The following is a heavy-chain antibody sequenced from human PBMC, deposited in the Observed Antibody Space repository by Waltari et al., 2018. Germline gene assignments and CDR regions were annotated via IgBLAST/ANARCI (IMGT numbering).Heavy chain of an antibody. CDR1: GFTFGDYA. J-gene: IGHJ5*02. D-gene: IGHD3-3*01. Sequence: EVQLVESGGGLVQPGRSLRLSCTASGFTFGDYAMSWFRQAPGKGLEWVGFIRSKAYGGTTEYAASVKGRFTISRDDSKSIAYLQMNSLKTEDTAVYYCTRILGYYDFWSGPLNWFDPWGQGTLVTVSS. CDR3: TRILGYYDFWSGPLNWFDP. CDR2: IRSKAYGGTT. V-gene: IGHV3-49*03.